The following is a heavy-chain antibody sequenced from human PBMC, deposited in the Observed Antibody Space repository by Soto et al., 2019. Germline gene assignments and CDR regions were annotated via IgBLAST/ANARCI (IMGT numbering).Heavy chain of an antibody. V-gene: IGHV3-74*01. J-gene: IGHJ4*02. Sequence: GGSLRLSCATSGFTFSNSWIYWVRQAPGKGLVWVSRISPDGTTTTYADSVKGRFTISRDNAKKTDYLEMNSLRGEDTAVYYCLRAVSWSGHDWGQGTLVTVSS. CDR2: ISPDGTTT. D-gene: IGHD3-3*01. CDR3: LRAVSWSGHD. CDR1: GFTFSNSW.